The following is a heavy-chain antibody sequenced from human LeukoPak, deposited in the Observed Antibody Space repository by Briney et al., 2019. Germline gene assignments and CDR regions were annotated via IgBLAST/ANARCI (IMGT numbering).Heavy chain of an antibody. CDR1: GGSVSSSIYY. CDR2: IYSSGNT. D-gene: IGHD4-17*01. Sequence: PSETLSLTCTVSGGSVSSSIYYWGWIRQPPGKGLAWIGSIYSSGNTYYNTLLKSRVTISVDTFKNQFSLKLSSVTAADTAVYYCARHEYGDPFDYWGQGTLVTVSS. J-gene: IGHJ4*02. V-gene: IGHV4-39*01. CDR3: ARHEYGDPFDY.